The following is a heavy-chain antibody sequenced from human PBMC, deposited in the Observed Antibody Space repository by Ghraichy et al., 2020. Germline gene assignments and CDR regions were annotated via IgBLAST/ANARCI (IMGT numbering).Heavy chain of an antibody. V-gene: IGHV3-23*01. CDR3: AKDNKPTYYYDSSGYWIYYYGMDV. CDR1: GFTFSSYA. CDR2: ISGSGGST. J-gene: IGHJ6*02. D-gene: IGHD3-22*01. Sequence: GGSLRLSCAASGFTFSSYAMSWVRQAPGKGLEWVSAISGSGGSTYYADSVKGRFTISRDNSKNTLYLQMNSLRAEDTAVYYCAKDNKPTYYYDSSGYWIYYYGMDVWGQGTTVTVSS.